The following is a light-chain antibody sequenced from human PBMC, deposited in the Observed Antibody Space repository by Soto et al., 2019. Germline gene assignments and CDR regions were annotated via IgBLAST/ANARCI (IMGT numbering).Light chain of an antibody. V-gene: IGKV1-16*02. J-gene: IGKJ4*01. CDR3: QQYSSYPIT. Sequence: DIQMTQSPSSLSASVGDRVTITCRASQDISNFLVWFQQKPGTAPKTLIFAASSLQSWLPSKFSDSRSGTDFTLNISTLQPEDFATYSCQQYSSYPITFGGGTKVEI. CDR1: QDISNF. CDR2: AAS.